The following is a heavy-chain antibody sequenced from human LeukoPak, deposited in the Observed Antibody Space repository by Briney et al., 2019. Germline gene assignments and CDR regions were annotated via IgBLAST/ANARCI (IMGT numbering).Heavy chain of an antibody. Sequence: GGSLRLSCAASGFTFGSYVMSWVRQAPGKGLEWVSTISGSGRKTYSADSVKGRFTISRDNSKNTLYLQMNSLRVEDTAVYYCATTYVTGRYDYFDYWGQGTLVTVSS. D-gene: IGHD6-19*01. V-gene: IGHV3-23*01. J-gene: IGHJ4*02. CDR2: ISGSGRKT. CDR1: GFTFGSYV. CDR3: ATTYVTGRYDYFDY.